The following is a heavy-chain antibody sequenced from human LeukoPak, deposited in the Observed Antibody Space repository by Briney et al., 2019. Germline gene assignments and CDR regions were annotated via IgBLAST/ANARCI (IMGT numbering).Heavy chain of an antibody. V-gene: IGHV3-30*02. J-gene: IGHJ4*02. Sequence: GGSLRLSCAASGFTFSSYGMHWVRQAPGKGLEWVAFIRYDGSNKYYADSVKGRFTISRDNAKNSLYLQMNSLRAEDTAVYYCARVGYYDSSGYWYYFDYWGQGTLVTVSS. CDR2: IRYDGSNK. CDR3: ARVGYYDSSGYWYYFDY. CDR1: GFTFSSYG. D-gene: IGHD3-22*01.